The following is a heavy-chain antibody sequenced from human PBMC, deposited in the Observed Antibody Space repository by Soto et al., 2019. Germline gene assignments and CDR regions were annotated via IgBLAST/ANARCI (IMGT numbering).Heavy chain of an antibody. D-gene: IGHD2-2*01. CDR3: ARYCSSTSCPFDP. J-gene: IGHJ5*02. CDR1: GYTFTGYY. Sequence: ASVKVSCKASGYTFTGYYIHWVRQAPGQGLEWMGGINPNSGASNYAQKFQGRVTMTRDTSISTAYMELSSLRSDDTAVYYCARYCSSTSCPFDPWGQGTLVTVSS. CDR2: INPNSGAS. V-gene: IGHV1-2*02.